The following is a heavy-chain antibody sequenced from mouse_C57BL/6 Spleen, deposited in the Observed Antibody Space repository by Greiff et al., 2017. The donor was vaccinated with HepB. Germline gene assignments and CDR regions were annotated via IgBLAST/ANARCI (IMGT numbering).Heavy chain of an antibody. V-gene: IGHV5-4*01. CDR1: GFTFSSYA. J-gene: IGHJ1*03. CDR3: ARDGGRGYFDV. D-gene: IGHD3-3*01. CDR2: ISDGGSYT. Sequence: EVQLVESGGGLVKPGGSLKLSCAASGFTFSSYAMSWVRQTPEKRLEWVATISDGGSYTYYPDNVKGRFTISRDNAKNNLYLQMSHLKSEDTAMYYCARDGGRGYFDVWGTGTTVTVSS.